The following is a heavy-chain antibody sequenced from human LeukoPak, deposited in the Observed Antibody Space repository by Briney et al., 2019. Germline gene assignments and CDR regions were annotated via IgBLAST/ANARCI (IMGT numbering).Heavy chain of an antibody. Sequence: GGSLRLSCAASGFTFSSYWMSWVRQAPGKGLEWVANIKQDGSEKYYVDSVKGRFTISRNNAKNSLYLQMSSLRAEDTAVYYCARGQQLPNEDYWGQGTLVTVSS. CDR1: GFTFSSYW. CDR3: ARGQQLPNEDY. J-gene: IGHJ4*02. V-gene: IGHV3-7*01. D-gene: IGHD6-13*01. CDR2: IKQDGSEK.